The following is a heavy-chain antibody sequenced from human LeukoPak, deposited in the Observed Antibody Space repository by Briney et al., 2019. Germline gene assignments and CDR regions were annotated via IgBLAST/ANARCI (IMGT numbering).Heavy chain of an antibody. D-gene: IGHD4-23*01. V-gene: IGHV3-74*01. CDR3: AKVNSMTTVVTLFDY. CDR1: GFTFSSYW. Sequence: QPGGSLRLSCAASGFTFSSYWMHWVRQAPGKGLVWVSRINSDGSSTSYADSVKGRFTISRDNSKNTLYLQMNSLRAEDTAVYYCAKVNSMTTVVTLFDYWGQGTLVTVSS. CDR2: INSDGSST. J-gene: IGHJ4*02.